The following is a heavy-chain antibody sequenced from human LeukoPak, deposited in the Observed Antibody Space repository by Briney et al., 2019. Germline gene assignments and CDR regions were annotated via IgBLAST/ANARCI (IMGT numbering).Heavy chain of an antibody. CDR3: ARDLGSTVTTFFDY. D-gene: IGHD4-11*01. Sequence: ASVKVSCKASGYTFTGYYMHWVRQAPGQGLEWMGWINPNSGGTNYAQKFQGRVTMTRDTSISTAYMELSRRRSDDTAVYYCARDLGSTVTTFFDYWGRGTLVTVSS. J-gene: IGHJ4*02. CDR1: GYTFTGYY. V-gene: IGHV1-2*02. CDR2: INPNSGGT.